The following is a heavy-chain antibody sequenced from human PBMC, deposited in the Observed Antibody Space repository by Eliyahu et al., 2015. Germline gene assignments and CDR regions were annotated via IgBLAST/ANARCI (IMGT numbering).Heavy chain of an antibody. CDR1: GYTFTSYA. D-gene: IGHD6-13*01. V-gene: IGHV1-3*01. CDR2: SNAGNGNT. Sequence: QVQLVQSGAEVKKPGASVKVSCKASGYTFTSYAMHWVRQAPGQRLEWMGWSNAGNGNTKYSQKFQGRVTITRDTSASTAYMELSSLRSEDTAVYYCARVEQQLEYYYGMDVWGQGTTVTVSS. CDR3: ARVEQQLEYYYGMDV. J-gene: IGHJ6*02.